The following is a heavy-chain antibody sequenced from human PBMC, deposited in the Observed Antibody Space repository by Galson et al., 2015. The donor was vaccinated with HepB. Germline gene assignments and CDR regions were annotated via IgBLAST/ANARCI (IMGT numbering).Heavy chain of an antibody. CDR2: IIPIFGTA. CDR1: GGTFSSYA. D-gene: IGHD3-9*01. V-gene: IGHV1-69*13. CDR3: ARRYYDILTGYYNRAYYYGMDV. J-gene: IGHJ6*02. Sequence: SVKVSCKASGGTFSSYAISWVRQAPGQGLEWMGGIIPIFGTANYAQKFQGRVTITADESTSTAYVELSSLRSEDTAVYYCARRYYDILTGYYNRAYYYGMDVWGQGTTVTVSS.